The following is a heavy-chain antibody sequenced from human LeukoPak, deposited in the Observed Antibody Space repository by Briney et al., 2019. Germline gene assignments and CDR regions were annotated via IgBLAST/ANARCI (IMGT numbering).Heavy chain of an antibody. Sequence: SETLSLTCTVSGGSMSGYYWSWIRQPAGKGLEWIGRIYISGSTNYNPSLKSRVTMSVDTSKNQVSLKMSSVTAVDTAVYYCVRGARAARNWFDPWGQGTLVTVAS. J-gene: IGHJ5*02. D-gene: IGHD6-13*01. CDR2: IYISGST. V-gene: IGHV4-4*07. CDR3: VRGARAARNWFDP. CDR1: GGSMSGYY.